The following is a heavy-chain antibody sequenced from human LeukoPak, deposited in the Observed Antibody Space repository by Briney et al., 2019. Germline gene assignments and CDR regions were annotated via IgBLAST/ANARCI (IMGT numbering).Heavy chain of an antibody. Sequence: SETLSLTCTVSGGSISSYYWSWIRQPPGKGLEWIGYIYYSGSTNYNPSLKSRVTISVDTSKNQFSLKLTSVTAADTAVYYCARETSQKGAHYMDVWGKGTTVTISS. CDR3: ARETSQKGAHYMDV. V-gene: IGHV4-59*01. CDR1: GGSISSYY. CDR2: IYYSGST. D-gene: IGHD3-16*01. J-gene: IGHJ6*03.